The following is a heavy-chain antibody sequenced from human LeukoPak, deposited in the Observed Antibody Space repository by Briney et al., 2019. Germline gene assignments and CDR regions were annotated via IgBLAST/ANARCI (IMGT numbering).Heavy chain of an antibody. CDR2: ISSSSSYI. CDR3: ARGLGTGYSYGNLDY. Sequence: GGSLRLSCAASGFTFSSYSMNWVRQAPGKGLEWVSPISSSSSYIYYADSVKGRFTISRDNAKNSLYLQMNSLRAEDTAVYYCARGLGTGYSYGNLDYWGQGTLVTVSS. J-gene: IGHJ4*02. V-gene: IGHV3-21*01. CDR1: GFTFSSYS. D-gene: IGHD5-18*01.